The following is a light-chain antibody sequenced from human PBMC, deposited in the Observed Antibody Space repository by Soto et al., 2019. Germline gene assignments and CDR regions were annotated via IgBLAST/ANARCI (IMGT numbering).Light chain of an antibody. CDR1: QGISSW. Sequence: DIQMTQSPSSVSASVGDRVTITCRASQGISSWLAWYQQKPGKAPKLLIYAASNLQSGVPSRFXXXXXXXXXXXXXXXXQPEDFATYYCQQANSFPLTFGGGTKVEIK. V-gene: IGKV1D-12*01. J-gene: IGKJ4*01. CDR3: QQANSFPLT. CDR2: AAS.